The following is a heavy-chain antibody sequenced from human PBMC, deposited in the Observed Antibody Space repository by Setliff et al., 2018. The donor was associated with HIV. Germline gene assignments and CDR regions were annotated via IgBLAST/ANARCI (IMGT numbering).Heavy chain of an antibody. J-gene: IGHJ5*02. D-gene: IGHD2-8*01. CDR1: GFTFSTDT. CDR2: ISGSSGTI. Sequence: GGSLRLSCAASGFTFSTDTMNWVRQAPGKGLEWVSYISGSSGTIYYADSVKGRFTISRDNAKNSLYLQMNSLRAEDTAMYYCLLPCTSGWHNWADPWGQGTLVTVSS. V-gene: IGHV3-48*01. CDR3: LLPCTSGWHNWADP.